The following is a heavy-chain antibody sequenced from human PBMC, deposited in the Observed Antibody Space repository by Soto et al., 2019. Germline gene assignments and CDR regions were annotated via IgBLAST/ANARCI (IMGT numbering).Heavy chain of an antibody. CDR1: GFTFSSYA. CDR2: ISYDGSNK. V-gene: IGHV3-30-3*01. CDR3: ALVAFAI. J-gene: IGHJ3*02. Sequence: TGGSLRLSCAASGFTFSSYAMHWVRQAPGKGLEWVAVISYDGSNKYYADSVKGRFTISRDNSKNTLYLQMNSLRAEDTAVYYCALVAFAIWGQGTMVTVSS.